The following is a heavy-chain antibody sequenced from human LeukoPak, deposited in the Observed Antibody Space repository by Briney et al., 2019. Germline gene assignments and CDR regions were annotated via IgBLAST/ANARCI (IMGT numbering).Heavy chain of an antibody. CDR3: ARSGGIAAAGTGLDYFDY. J-gene: IGHJ4*02. CDR2: MNPNSGNT. Sequence: ASVKVSCTASGYTFTSYDINWVRQATGQGLEWMGWMNPNSGNTGYAQKFQGRVAMTRNTSISTAYMELSSLRSEDTAVYYCARSGGIAAAGTGLDYFDYWGQGTLVTVSS. CDR1: GYTFTSYD. D-gene: IGHD6-13*01. V-gene: IGHV1-8*01.